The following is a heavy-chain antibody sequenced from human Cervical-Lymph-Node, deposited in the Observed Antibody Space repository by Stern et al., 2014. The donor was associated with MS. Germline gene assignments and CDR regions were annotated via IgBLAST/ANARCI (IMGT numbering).Heavy chain of an antibody. V-gene: IGHV1-3*01. D-gene: IGHD3-22*01. CDR3: ARDSSDSSIDHRLFEY. J-gene: IGHJ4*02. CDR1: GYTFTTCA. Sequence: QVQLGQSGAEVKEPGASVKVSCKASGYTFTTCAMHWVRQAPGQRLEWMGFINAVNGNTKYSQKVQDRVTITIDTSHTTVYLELFSLRSEDTAVYYCARDSSDSSIDHRLFEYWGQGTLVTVSS. CDR2: INAVNGNT.